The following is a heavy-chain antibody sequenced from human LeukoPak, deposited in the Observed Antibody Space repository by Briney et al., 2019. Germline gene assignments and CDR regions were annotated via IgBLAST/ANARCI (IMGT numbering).Heavy chain of an antibody. D-gene: IGHD3-3*01. CDR1: GFTFSSYA. CDR3: AREGTLGYDFWSGYFY. J-gene: IGHJ4*02. V-gene: IGHV3-74*01. Sequence: PGGSLRLSCAASGFTFSSYAMSWVRQAPGKGLVWVSRINSDGSSTSYADSVKGRFTISRDNAKNTLYLQMNSLRAEDTAVYYCAREGTLGYDFWSGYFYWGQGTLVTVSS. CDR2: INSDGSST.